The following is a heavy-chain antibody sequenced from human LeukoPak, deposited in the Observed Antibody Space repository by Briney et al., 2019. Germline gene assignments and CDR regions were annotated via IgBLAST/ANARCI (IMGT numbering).Heavy chain of an antibody. CDR3: ARGYSSSWYYFDY. D-gene: IGHD6-13*01. V-gene: IGHV3-11*01. Sequence: GGSLRLSCAASGFTFSDYYMSWIRQAPGKGLEWVSYISSSGSTIYYADSVKGRFTISRDNAKNSLYLQVNSLRAEDTAVYYCARGYSSSWYYFDYWGQGTLVTVSS. J-gene: IGHJ4*02. CDR1: GFTFSDYY. CDR2: ISSSGSTI.